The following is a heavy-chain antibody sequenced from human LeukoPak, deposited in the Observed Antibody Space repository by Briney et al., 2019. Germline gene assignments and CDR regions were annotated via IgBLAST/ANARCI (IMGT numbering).Heavy chain of an antibody. CDR1: GYTFTSYY. J-gene: IGHJ4*02. D-gene: IGHD1-26*01. CDR2: INPSGGST. V-gene: IGHV1-46*01. CDR3: ARVRPKKSGSYYSSFDY. Sequence: EASVKVSCKASGYTFTSYYMHWVRQAPGQGLEWMGIINPSGGSTSYAQKFQGRVTMTRDTSTSTVYIELSSLRSEDTAVYYCARVRPKKSGSYYSSFDYWGQGTLVTVSS.